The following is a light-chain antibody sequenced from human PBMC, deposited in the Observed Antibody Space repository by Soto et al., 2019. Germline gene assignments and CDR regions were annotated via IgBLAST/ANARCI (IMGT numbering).Light chain of an antibody. J-gene: IGLJ1*01. CDR2: DVT. Sequence: QSVLTQPASVSGCPGQSITISCTGTSSDVGGYNYVSWYQHHPDKAPKLVIYDVTNRPSGVSYRFSGSKSGNTASLTISGLQAEDEADYYCNSYTGSTTPFVFGTGTKVTVL. V-gene: IGLV2-14*03. CDR3: NSYTGSTTPFV. CDR1: SSDVGGYNY.